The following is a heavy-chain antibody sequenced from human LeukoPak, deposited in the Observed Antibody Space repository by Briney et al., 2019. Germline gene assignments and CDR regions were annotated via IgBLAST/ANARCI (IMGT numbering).Heavy chain of an antibody. CDR2: IYYSGST. Sequence: SETLSLTCTVSGVSISSSSYYWGWIRQPPGKGLEWIGNIYYSGSTYYNPSLKSRATISVDTSKNQFSLKLSSVTAAYTAVYFCARAPRLYYYEAWGQGTLVTVSS. J-gene: IGHJ5*02. CDR1: GVSISSSSYY. CDR3: ARAPRLYYYEA. V-gene: IGHV4-39*07. D-gene: IGHD3-22*01.